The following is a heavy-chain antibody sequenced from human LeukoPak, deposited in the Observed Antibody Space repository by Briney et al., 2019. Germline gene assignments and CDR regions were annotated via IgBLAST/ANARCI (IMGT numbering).Heavy chain of an antibody. Sequence: PGGSLRLSCAACGFTFSGSAMHWVRQASGKGLEWAGRIRSKANSYATAYAASVKGRFTISRDDSKNTAYLQMNSLKTEDTAVYYCTSYDYGDYDEAFDIWGQGTMVTVSS. V-gene: IGHV3-73*01. J-gene: IGHJ3*02. D-gene: IGHD4-17*01. CDR1: GFTFSGSA. CDR2: IRSKANSYAT. CDR3: TSYDYGDYDEAFDI.